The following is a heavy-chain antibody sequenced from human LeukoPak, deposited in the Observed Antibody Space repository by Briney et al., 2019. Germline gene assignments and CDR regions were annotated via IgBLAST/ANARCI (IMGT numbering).Heavy chain of an antibody. J-gene: IGHJ6*03. V-gene: IGHV3-11*04. CDR2: ISSSGSTI. CDR3: ARGGYQPYYYMDV. D-gene: IGHD2-2*01. CDR1: GFTFSDYY. Sequence: AGGSLRLSCAASGFTFSDYYMSWIRQAPGKGLEWVSYISSSGSTIYYADSVKGRFTISRDNGKNIVYLQMDSLRVDDTALYYCARGGYQPYYYMDVWGTGTTVTVSS.